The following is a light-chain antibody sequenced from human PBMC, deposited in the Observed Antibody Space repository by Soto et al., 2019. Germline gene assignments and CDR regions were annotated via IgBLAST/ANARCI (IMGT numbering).Light chain of an antibody. V-gene: IGLV2-14*01. CDR2: DVS. J-gene: IGLJ3*02. CDR1: SIDVGTYNY. Sequence: QSALTQPASVSGSPGQSITISCTGTSIDVGTYNYVSWYQHRPGKAPKLMIYDVSYRPSGVSNRFSGSKSANTASLTISGLQAEDEADYYCSSYTTSNTQVFGGGTKLTVL. CDR3: SSYTTSNTQV.